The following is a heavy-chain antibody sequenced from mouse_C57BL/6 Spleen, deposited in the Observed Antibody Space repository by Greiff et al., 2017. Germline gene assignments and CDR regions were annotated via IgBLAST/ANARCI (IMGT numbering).Heavy chain of an antibody. V-gene: IGHV5-17*01. CDR1: GFTFSDYG. Sequence: EVKLVESGGGLVKPGGSLKLSCAASGFTFSDYGMHWVRQAPEKGLEWVAYISSGSSTIYYADTVKGQFTISRDNAKNTLFLQMTSLRSEDTAMYYCAMGTTVVANWYCDVWGTGTTVTVSS. D-gene: IGHD1-1*01. J-gene: IGHJ1*03. CDR2: ISSGSSTI. CDR3: AMGTTVVANWYCDV.